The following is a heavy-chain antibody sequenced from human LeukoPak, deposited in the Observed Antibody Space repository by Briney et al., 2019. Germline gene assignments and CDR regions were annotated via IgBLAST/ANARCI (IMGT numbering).Heavy chain of an antibody. CDR3: AKDVNTNVEYYFDY. CDR1: GFTFDDYA. D-gene: IGHD2-2*01. CDR2: ISWNSGSL. V-gene: IGHV3-9*03. Sequence: GRSLRLSCAASGFTFDDYAMHWVRQTPGKGLEWGSGISWNSGSLYYADSVKGRFTISRDNPKNFLYLQMNSLRAEDMALYYCAKDVNTNVEYYFDYWGQGTLVTVSS. J-gene: IGHJ4*02.